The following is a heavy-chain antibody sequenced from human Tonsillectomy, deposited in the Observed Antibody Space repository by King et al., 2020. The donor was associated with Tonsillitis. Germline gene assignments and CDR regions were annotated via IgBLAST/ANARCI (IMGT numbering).Heavy chain of an antibody. CDR1: GGTFSSYA. J-gene: IGHJ3*02. V-gene: IGHV1-69*01. CDR2: IIPIFGTA. D-gene: IGHD2-2*01. CDR3: ARSSVVVPAAHHDAFAI. Sequence: QLVQSGAEVKKPGSSVKVSCKASGGTFSSYAISWVRQAPGQGLEWMGGIIPIFGTANYAQKFQGRVTITADESTSTAYMELSSLRSEDTAVYYCARSSVVVPAAHHDAFAIWSHLTMVTVSS.